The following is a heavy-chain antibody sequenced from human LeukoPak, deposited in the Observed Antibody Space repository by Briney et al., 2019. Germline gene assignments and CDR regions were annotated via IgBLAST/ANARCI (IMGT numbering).Heavy chain of an antibody. CDR1: GFTFSSYG. CDR2: IYNDGNT. V-gene: IGHV3-66*01. D-gene: IGHD4-23*01. CDR3: MGYGGNSV. J-gene: IGHJ4*02. Sequence: GRSLRLSCAASGFTFSSYGMHWVRQAPGKGLEWVSTIYNDGNTYYADSVKGRFTISRDNSKNTLHLQMNSLRAEDTAVYYCMGYGGNSVWGQGTLVTVSS.